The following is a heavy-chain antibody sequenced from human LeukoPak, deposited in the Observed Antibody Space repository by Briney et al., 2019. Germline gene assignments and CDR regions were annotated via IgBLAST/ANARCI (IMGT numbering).Heavy chain of an antibody. D-gene: IGHD3-10*01. V-gene: IGHV1-69*06. CDR2: IIPIFGTA. J-gene: IGHJ6*03. CDR1: GGTFSSYA. CDR3: ARAQTYGSGSYAHYYHYMDV. Sequence: SVKVSCKASGGTFSSYAISWVRQAPEQGLEWMGGIIPIFGTANYAQKFQGRVTITADKSTSTAYMELSSLRSEDTAVYYCARAQTYGSGSYAHYYHYMDVWGKGTTVTVSS.